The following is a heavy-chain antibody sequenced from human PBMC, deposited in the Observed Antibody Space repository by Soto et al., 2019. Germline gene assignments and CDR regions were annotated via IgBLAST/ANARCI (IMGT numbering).Heavy chain of an antibody. J-gene: IGHJ4*02. CDR1: GFNFSDFY. CDR2: ISGTGETT. Sequence: VQLVESGGALVKPGGSLRLSCAASGFNFSDFYISWIRQAPGKGLEWVSFISGTGETTYYAESVKGRFTTSRDNAQQSLDLQMNSLRDEDTAMYHCVSQLQGSRRKYYFHFWGQGTLVTVSS. CDR3: VSQLQGSRRKYYFHF. V-gene: IGHV3-11*01. D-gene: IGHD1-26*01.